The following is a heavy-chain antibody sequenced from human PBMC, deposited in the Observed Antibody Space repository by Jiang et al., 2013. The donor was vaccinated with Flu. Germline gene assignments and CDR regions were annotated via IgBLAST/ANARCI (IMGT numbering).Heavy chain of an antibody. CDR1: GFTFSGFS. CDR3: VRIGVDTTMVGDMKT. Sequence: VQLLESGGGEVQPGRSLRLSCAASGFTFSGFSMNWVRQAPGKGLEWVAVISHDATNEYYADSVKGRFTISRDNSKNTLSLQMNSLRVEDTALYYCVRIGVDTTMVGDMKTGDQGTLVTVSS. V-gene: IGHV3-30-3*01. J-gene: IGHJ4*02. D-gene: IGHD5-18*01. CDR2: ISHDATNE.